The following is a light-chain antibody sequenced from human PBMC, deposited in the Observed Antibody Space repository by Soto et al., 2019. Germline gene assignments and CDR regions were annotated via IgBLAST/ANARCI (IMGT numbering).Light chain of an antibody. V-gene: IGKV1-5*03. CDR3: QHYNSYGT. Sequence: DFQLTQSPSLLSASVGDRVTITFRASQDISSYLAWYQQKPGQAPNLLIYKASTLESGVPSRFSGSGSGTEFTLTISSLQPDDFATYYCQHYNSYGTFGQGTKVDI. J-gene: IGKJ1*01. CDR1: QDISSY. CDR2: KAS.